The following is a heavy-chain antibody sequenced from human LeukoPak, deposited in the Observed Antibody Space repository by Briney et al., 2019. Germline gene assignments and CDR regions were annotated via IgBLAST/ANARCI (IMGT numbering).Heavy chain of an antibody. Sequence: PGGSLRLSCAASGFTFSSYGMHWVRQAPSKGLEWVAAIWYDGSIQCYADSVKGRFTISRDNSKNTLYLQMDSLRAEDTAVYYCARAGYCSGGSCYGSDYWGQGTLVSVSS. CDR3: ARAGYCSGGSCYGSDY. CDR2: IWYDGSIQ. CDR1: GFTFSSYG. D-gene: IGHD2-15*01. V-gene: IGHV3-33*01. J-gene: IGHJ4*02.